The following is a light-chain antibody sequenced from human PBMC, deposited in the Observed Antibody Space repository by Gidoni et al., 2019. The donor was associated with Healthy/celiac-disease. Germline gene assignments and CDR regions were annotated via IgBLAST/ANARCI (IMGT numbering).Light chain of an antibody. J-gene: IGLJ3*02. CDR2: RNN. Sequence: QSVLTQPPSASGTPGQRVTISCSGSSSNIGSNYVYWYQQFPGTAPKLLIYRNNQRPSGVPDRFSGSKSGTSASLAISGLRSEDEADYYCAAWDDSLSGQEFGGGTKLTDL. V-gene: IGLV1-47*01. CDR3: AAWDDSLSGQE. CDR1: SSNIGSNY.